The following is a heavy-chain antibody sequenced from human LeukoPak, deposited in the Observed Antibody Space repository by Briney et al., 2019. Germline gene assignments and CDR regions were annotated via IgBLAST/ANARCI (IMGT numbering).Heavy chain of an antibody. J-gene: IGHJ4*02. V-gene: IGHV3-21*01. CDR3: ATGRWRSEGPEFDY. CDR1: GFTFSSYS. Sequence: GGSLRLSCAASGFTFSSYSMNWVRQAPGKGLEWVSSISSSSSYIYYADSVKGRFTISRDNAKNSLYLQMNSLRAEDTAVYYCATGRWRSEGPEFDYWGQGTLVTVSS. CDR2: ISSSSSYI. D-gene: IGHD3-16*01.